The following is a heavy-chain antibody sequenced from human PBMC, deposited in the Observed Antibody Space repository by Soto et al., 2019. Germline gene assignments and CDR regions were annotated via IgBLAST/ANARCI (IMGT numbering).Heavy chain of an antibody. CDR3: ARLEYYDILTGRTPTRWFDP. D-gene: IGHD3-9*01. CDR2: IYQNGST. J-gene: IGHJ5*02. Sequence: PSETLSLTCAFLCGSISSSNWWSWVRQPPGEGVEWIGGIYQNGSTNYNPSPKSRITISVDKSKNQFSPKLSSVTAADTAVYYCARLEYYDILTGRTPTRWFDPWGQGTLVTVSS. V-gene: IGHV4-4*02. CDR1: CGSISSSNW.